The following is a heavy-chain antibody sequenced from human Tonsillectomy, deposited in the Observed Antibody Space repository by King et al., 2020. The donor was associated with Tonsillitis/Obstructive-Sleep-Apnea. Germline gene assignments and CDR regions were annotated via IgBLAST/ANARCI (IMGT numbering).Heavy chain of an antibody. CDR2: ISGSGGST. Sequence: VQLVESGGGLVQPGGSLRLSCAASGFTFSSYAMSWVRQAPGKGLEWVSGISGSGGSTYYADSVKGRFTISRDNSKNTLYLQMNRLRAEDTAVYYCAKYLPVGDVLRFLEWLNDAFDIWGQGTMVTVSS. CDR3: AKYLPVGDVLRFLEWLNDAFDI. V-gene: IGHV3-23*04. D-gene: IGHD3-3*01. J-gene: IGHJ3*02. CDR1: GFTFSSYA.